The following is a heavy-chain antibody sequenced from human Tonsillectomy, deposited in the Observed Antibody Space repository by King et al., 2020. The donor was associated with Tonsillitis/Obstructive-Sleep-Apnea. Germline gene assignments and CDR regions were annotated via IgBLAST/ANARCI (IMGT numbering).Heavy chain of an antibody. Sequence: QVQLQQWGAGLLKPSETLSLTCAVYGGSFSGYYWSWIRQPPGKGLEWIGEINHSGSTNYNQSLKSRVTISVDMSKKQFSLRLNSVTAADTAVYYCARRDNGYYMDVWGKGTTVTVSS. D-gene: IGHD2-8*01. CDR3: ARRDNGYYMDV. CDR1: GGSFSGYY. J-gene: IGHJ6*03. CDR2: INHSGST. V-gene: IGHV4-34*01.